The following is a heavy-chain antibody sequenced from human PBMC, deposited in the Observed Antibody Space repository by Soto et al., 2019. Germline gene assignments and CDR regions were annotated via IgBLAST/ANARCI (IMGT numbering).Heavy chain of an antibody. CDR1: GGSVSSGSYY. Sequence: SETLPLTCTVSGGSVSSGSYYWSWIRQPPGKGLEWIGYIYYSGSTNYNPSLKSRVTISVDTSKNQFSLKLSSVTAADTAVYYCARLIRPNEHIVVVPAAILAHYYYYYGMDVWGQGTTVTVSS. CDR3: ARLIRPNEHIVVVPAAILAHYYYYYGMDV. CDR2: IYYSGST. J-gene: IGHJ6*02. V-gene: IGHV4-61*01. D-gene: IGHD2-2*02.